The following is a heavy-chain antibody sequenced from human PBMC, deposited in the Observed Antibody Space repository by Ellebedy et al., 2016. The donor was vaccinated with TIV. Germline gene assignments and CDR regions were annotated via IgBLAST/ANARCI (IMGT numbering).Heavy chain of an antibody. J-gene: IGHJ4*02. Sequence: GSLRLSXTVSGGSISSSSYYWGWIRQPPGKGLEWIGSIYYSGSTYYNPSLKSRVTISVDTSKNQFSLKLSSVTAADTAVYYCARGGSSTPYYFDYWGQGTLVTVSS. D-gene: IGHD2-2*01. CDR3: ARGGSSTPYYFDY. CDR2: IYYSGST. V-gene: IGHV4-39*01. CDR1: GGSISSSSYY.